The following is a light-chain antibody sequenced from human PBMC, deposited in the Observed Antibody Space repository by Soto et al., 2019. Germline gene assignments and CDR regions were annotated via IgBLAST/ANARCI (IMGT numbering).Light chain of an antibody. V-gene: IGKV1-39*01. Sequence: DLQMPQSPSSLSASVGDRVTITCRASQSISSYLNWYQQKPGKAPKLLIYAASSLQSGVPSRFSGSGSGTDFTLTISSLQPEDFATYYCQQSYSTPGTFGQGTKVEIK. J-gene: IGKJ1*01. CDR1: QSISSY. CDR2: AAS. CDR3: QQSYSTPGT.